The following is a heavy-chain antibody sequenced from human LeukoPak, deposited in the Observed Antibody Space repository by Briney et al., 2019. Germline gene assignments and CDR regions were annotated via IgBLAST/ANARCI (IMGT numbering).Heavy chain of an antibody. V-gene: IGHV1-2*02. CDR1: GDIFTDYY. CDR2: IDPNSGGT. CDR3: ARSRMPFYYYGMHG. Sequence: ASVKVSCKASGDIFTDYYVHWIRQAPGQGLGWMGWIDPNSGGTHHAPNFQGRATMTRDTSSSTVYMDLSRLRSADAAIYYCARSRMPFYYYGMHGWGLGTSVTVSS. J-gene: IGHJ6*02. D-gene: IGHD2-2*01.